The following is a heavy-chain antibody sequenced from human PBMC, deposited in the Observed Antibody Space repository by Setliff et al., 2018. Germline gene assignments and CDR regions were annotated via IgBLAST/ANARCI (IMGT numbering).Heavy chain of an antibody. V-gene: IGHV4-30-4*08. CDR1: GGSISSGDYY. CDR3: ARGGEGALGIPYYGMDV. D-gene: IGHD2-21*01. CDR2: IYYRGST. J-gene: IGHJ6*02. Sequence: SETLSLTCTVSGGSISSGDYYWSWIRQPPGKGLEWIGYIYYRGSTYYNPSLKSRVTISVDTSKNQFSLKLSSVTAADTAVYYCARGGEGALGIPYYGMDVWGQGTTVTVSS.